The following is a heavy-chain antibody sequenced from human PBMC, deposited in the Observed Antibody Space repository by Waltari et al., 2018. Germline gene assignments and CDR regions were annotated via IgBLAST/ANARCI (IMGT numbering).Heavy chain of an antibody. CDR3: ARVVSSSSPSFYYYGLDV. V-gene: IGHV1-18*04. J-gene: IGHJ6*02. CDR1: GYIFTNYH. CDR2: NSANNGNT. Sequence: QVQLVQSGAEVKSPGASVKVSCKASGYIFTNYHVTWVRQAPGQGLEWMGWNSANNGNTEYAQNFQGRVTMTTDTSTNIAYMELRSLRSDDTAVFYCARVVSSSSPSFYYYGLDVWGQGTTVTVSS. D-gene: IGHD6-6*01.